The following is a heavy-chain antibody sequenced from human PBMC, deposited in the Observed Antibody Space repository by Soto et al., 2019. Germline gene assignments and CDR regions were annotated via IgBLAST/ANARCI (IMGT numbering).Heavy chain of an antibody. D-gene: IGHD3-9*01. J-gene: IGHJ4*02. CDR1: GFTFSSYS. CDR2: ISSSSSYI. CDR3: ARDEVAADYDTSRHFDY. V-gene: IGHV3-21*01. Sequence: GGSLRLSCAASGFTFSSYSMNWVRQAPGKGLEWVSSISSSSSYIYYADSVKGRFTISRDKAKNSLYLQMNSLRAEDTAVYYWARDEVAADYDTSRHFDYWGQGTLVTVSS.